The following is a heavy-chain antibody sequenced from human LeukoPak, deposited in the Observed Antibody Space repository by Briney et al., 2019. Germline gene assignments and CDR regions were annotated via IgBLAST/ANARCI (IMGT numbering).Heavy chain of an antibody. D-gene: IGHD5-18*01. CDR3: ARASGYSYGPDY. Sequence: PSETLSLTCAVYGGSFSGYYWSWIRQPPGKGLEWLGEINHSGSTNYNPSLKSRVTISVDTSKNQFSLKLSSVTAADTAVYYCARASGYSYGPDYWGQGTLVTVSS. V-gene: IGHV4-34*01. J-gene: IGHJ4*02. CDR2: INHSGST. CDR1: GGSFSGYY.